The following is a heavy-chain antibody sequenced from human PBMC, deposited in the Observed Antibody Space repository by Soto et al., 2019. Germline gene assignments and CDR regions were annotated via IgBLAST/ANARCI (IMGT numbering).Heavy chain of an antibody. D-gene: IGHD5-12*01. CDR1: GYTFTGYY. J-gene: IGHJ5*02. CDR2: INPNSGST. V-gene: IGHV1-46*01. Sequence: ASVKVSCKASGYTFTGYYMHWVRQAPGQGLEWMGRINPNSGSTSYAQKFQGRVTMTRDTSTSTVYMELSSLRSEDTAVYYCARDPGSEMATINWFDPWGQGTLVTVSS. CDR3: ARDPGSEMATINWFDP.